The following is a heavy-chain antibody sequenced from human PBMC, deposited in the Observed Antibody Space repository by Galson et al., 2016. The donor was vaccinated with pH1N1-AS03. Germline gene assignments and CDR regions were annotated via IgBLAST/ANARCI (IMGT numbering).Heavy chain of an antibody. CDR2: ISRSGNYI. CDR3: VRALTGSSGPHPYTFDY. J-gene: IGHJ4*02. Sequence: SLRLSCAASAFTFSTYSMNWVRQAPGKGLEWVSFISRSGNYIYYADSVKGRFTISRDNAKNSLYLQMNSLRAEDTAVYFCVRALTGSSGPHPYTFDYWGQGTLVIVSS. CDR1: AFTFSTYS. D-gene: IGHD3-10*01. V-gene: IGHV3-21*01.